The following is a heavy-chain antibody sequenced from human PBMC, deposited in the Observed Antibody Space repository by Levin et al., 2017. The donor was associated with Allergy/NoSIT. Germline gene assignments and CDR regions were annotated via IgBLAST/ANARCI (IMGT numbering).Heavy chain of an antibody. J-gene: IGHJ4*02. Sequence: GGSLRLSCAASGFTFSSYEMNWVRQAPGKGLEWVSYISSSGSTIYYADSVKGRFTISRDNAKNSLSLQMKSLRAEDTSVYYCARQLGNFWSGYNYFDYWGQGTLVTVSS. CDR3: ARQLGNFWSGYNYFDY. CDR1: GFTFSSYE. CDR2: ISSSGSTI. D-gene: IGHD3-3*01. V-gene: IGHV3-48*03.